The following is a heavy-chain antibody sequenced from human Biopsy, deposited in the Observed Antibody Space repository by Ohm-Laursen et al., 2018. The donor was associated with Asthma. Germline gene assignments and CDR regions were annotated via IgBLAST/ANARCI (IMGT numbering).Heavy chain of an antibody. J-gene: IGHJ4*02. CDR1: GFNFHNYG. V-gene: IGHV3-30*18. CDR2: ILFDGRKI. D-gene: IGHD1-26*01. CDR3: AKDRVAGRSSYFDY. Sequence: SLRLSCTASGFNFHNYGMNWVRRAPGKGLEWVAQILFDGRKINYPDSVKGRFTISRDNSKNMVYLQMNSLRPEDTAVYYCAKDRVAGRSSYFDYWGQGSLVSVSS.